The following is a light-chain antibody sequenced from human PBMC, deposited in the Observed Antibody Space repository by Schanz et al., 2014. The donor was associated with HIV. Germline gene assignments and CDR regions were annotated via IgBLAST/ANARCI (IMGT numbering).Light chain of an antibody. CDR1: NSDVGGHNY. CDR2: EVT. J-gene: IGLJ2*01. Sequence: QFALTQPPSASGSPGQSVTISCTGTNSDVGGHNYVSWFQQHPGKAPRLIIYEVTKRPSGVPDRFSGSKSGNTASLIVSGLQAEDEAEYYCSSYSGHNNLGIFGGGTKLTVL. CDR3: SSYSGHNNLGI. V-gene: IGLV2-8*01.